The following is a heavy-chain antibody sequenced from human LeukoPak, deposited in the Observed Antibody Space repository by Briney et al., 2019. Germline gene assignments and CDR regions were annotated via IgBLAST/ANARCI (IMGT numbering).Heavy chain of an antibody. J-gene: IGHJ4*02. V-gene: IGHV1-2*02. CDR1: GYTICGFY. CDR3: ARNGIAVAGYDY. D-gene: IGHD6-19*01. Sequence: ASVKVSCKASGYTICGFYLHWVRQAPGQGLEWMGWIHPNSGATNDAQKFQGRITMTRDTSINTAYMELSGLTSDDTAVYYCARNGIAVAGYDYWGQGTVVSVSS. CDR2: IHPNSGAT.